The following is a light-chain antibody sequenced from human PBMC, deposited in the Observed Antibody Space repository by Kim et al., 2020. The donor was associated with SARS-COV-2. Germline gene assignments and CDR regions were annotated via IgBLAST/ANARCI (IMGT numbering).Light chain of an antibody. CDR2: AAS. Sequence: ASVGDRVTITCRASQDIRNDLGWYQQKPGEAPKLLIYAASNLQTGVPSKFSGSGFGTDFTLIISSLQPEDSATYYCLQDHSYPWTFGQGTKVDIK. CDR3: LQDHSYPWT. V-gene: IGKV1-6*01. CDR1: QDIRND. J-gene: IGKJ1*01.